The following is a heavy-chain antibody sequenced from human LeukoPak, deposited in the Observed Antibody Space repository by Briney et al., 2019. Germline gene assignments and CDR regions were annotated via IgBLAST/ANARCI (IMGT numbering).Heavy chain of an antibody. CDR1: GYTFNKHG. D-gene: IGHD6-19*01. Sequence: ASVKVSCKASGYTFNKHGITWVRQAPGQGLEWMGWISAYNGDTKYGQKFQGRVTLITDTSASTAYMELRSLRSDDTAVYYCARDPSNTSGWSPYFDYWGQGALFTVSS. CDR3: ARDPSNTSGWSPYFDY. V-gene: IGHV1-18*04. CDR2: ISAYNGDT. J-gene: IGHJ4*02.